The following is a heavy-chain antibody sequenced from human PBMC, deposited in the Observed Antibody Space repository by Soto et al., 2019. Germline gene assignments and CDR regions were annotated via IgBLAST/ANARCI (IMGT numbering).Heavy chain of an antibody. CDR1: GGSISSGGYS. CDR3: ARCGYSYGHATPHWYFDL. D-gene: IGHD5-18*01. CDR2: IYHSGST. J-gene: IGHJ2*01. Sequence: QLQLQESGSGLVKPSQTLSLTCAVSGGSISSGGYSWSWIRQPPGKGLEWIGYIYHSGSTYYNPSLKSRVTISVDRSKNQFSLKLSSVTAADTAVYYCARCGYSYGHATPHWYFDLWGRGTLVTVSS. V-gene: IGHV4-30-2*01.